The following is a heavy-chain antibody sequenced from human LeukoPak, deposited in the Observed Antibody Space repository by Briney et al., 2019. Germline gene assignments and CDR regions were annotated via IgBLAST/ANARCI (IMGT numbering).Heavy chain of an antibody. Sequence: PGGSLRLSCAASGFRFSNSWMYWVRQGPGKGPVLVSRMKTDGTRIEYADSVKGRFTISRDNAKNTLFLQMSSLRVEDTAVYYCARGADHGGSYYPDWGQGTRVTVSS. D-gene: IGHD3-10*01. J-gene: IGHJ4*02. V-gene: IGHV3-74*01. CDR3: ARGADHGGSYYPD. CDR2: MKTDGTRI. CDR1: GFRFSNSW.